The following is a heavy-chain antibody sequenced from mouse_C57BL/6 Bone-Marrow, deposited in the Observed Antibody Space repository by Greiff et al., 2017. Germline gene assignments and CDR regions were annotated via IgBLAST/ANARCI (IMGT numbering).Heavy chain of an antibody. CDR1: GYTFTSYW. J-gene: IGHJ2*01. V-gene: IGHV1-53*01. Sequence: QVQLQQPGTELVKPGASVKLSCKASGYTFTSYWMHWVKQRPGQGLEWIGNINPSNGGTNYKEKFKSKATLTVDKSSSTAYMQLSSLTSEDSAVYYCAREDYYGSSPYYFDYWGQGTTLTGSS. D-gene: IGHD1-1*01. CDR2: INPSNGGT. CDR3: AREDYYGSSPYYFDY.